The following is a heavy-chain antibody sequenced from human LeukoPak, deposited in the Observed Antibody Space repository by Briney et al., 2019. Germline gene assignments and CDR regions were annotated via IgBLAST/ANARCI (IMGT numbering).Heavy chain of an antibody. CDR2: IYHSGST. D-gene: IGHD4-23*01. CDR3: ARGVTPPHYYFDY. J-gene: IGHJ4*02. V-gene: IGHV4-30-2*01. Sequence: SQTLSLTCAVSGGSISSGGYSWSWLRQPPGTGLEWIGYIYHSGSTYYNPSLKSRVTISVDRSKNQFSLKLSSVTAADTAVYYCARGVTPPHYYFDYWGQGTLVTVSS. CDR1: GGSISSGGYS.